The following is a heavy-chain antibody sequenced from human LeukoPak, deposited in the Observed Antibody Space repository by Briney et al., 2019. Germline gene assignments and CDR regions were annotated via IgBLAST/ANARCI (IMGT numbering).Heavy chain of an antibody. CDR3: ARAEGVVTAPTDY. D-gene: IGHD2-21*02. Sequence: QPGGSLRLSCAASGFTFSSYSMNWVRQAPGKGLVWVSRINSDGSSTSYADSVKGRFTISRDNAKNTLYLQMNSLRAEDTAVYYCARAEGVVTAPTDYWGQGTLVTVSS. CDR2: INSDGSST. CDR1: GFTFSSYS. V-gene: IGHV3-74*01. J-gene: IGHJ4*02.